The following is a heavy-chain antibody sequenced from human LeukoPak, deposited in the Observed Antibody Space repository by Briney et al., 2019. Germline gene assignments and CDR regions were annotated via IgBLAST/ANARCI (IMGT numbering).Heavy chain of an antibody. Sequence: GGSLRLSCAASGFTFSTYTMNWVRQAPGKGLEWVSSISTSSIYIYYADSLKGRFTISRDNAKNSLYLQMSSLRAEDTAMYYCARALADNRGYYLGFDYWGQGTLVTVSS. D-gene: IGHD3-22*01. CDR2: ISTSSIYI. CDR3: ARALADNRGYYLGFDY. CDR1: GFTFSTYT. J-gene: IGHJ4*02. V-gene: IGHV3-21*01.